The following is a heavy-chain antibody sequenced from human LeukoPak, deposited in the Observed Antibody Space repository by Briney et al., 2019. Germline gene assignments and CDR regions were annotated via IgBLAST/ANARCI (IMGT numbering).Heavy chain of an antibody. J-gene: IGHJ5*02. CDR1: GFTFSSYS. CDR3: AREGYYGSGSYYPNWFDP. CDR2: ISSSSSYI. V-gene: IGHV3-21*01. D-gene: IGHD3-10*01. Sequence: PGGSLRLSCAASGFTFSSYSMNWVRQAAGKGLEWVSSISSSSSYIYYADSVKGRFTISRDNAKNSLYLQLNSLRAEDTAVYYCAREGYYGSGSYYPNWFDPWGQGTLVTVSS.